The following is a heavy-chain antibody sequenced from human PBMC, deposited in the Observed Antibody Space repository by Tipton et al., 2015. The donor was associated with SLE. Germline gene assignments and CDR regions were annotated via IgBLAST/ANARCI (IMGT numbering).Heavy chain of an antibody. V-gene: IGHV1-2*06. D-gene: IGHD1-26*01. J-gene: IGHJ3*02. CDR3: AVSGSSTDAFDI. Sequence: QSGAEVKKPGASVKVSCKASGYTFTSYYMHWVRQAPGQGLEWMGRINPNSGGTNYAQKFQGRVTITADESTSTAYMELSSLRSEDTAVYYCAVSGSSTDAFDIWGQGTMVTVSS. CDR1: GYTFTSYY. CDR2: INPNSGGT.